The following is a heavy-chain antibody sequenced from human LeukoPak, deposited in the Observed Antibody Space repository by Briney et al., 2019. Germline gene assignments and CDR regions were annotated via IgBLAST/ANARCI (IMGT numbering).Heavy chain of an antibody. CDR3: AKDRAFQAAGVTDY. D-gene: IGHD3-10*01. CDR2: ISNDGTIQ. V-gene: IGHV3-30*18. Sequence: PGGSLRLSCEASGFTFGSFAMSWVRQAPGKGLEWVAVISNDGTIQLYGDSVKGRFTISRDDSKNTLYLQMNSLKTEDTAVYYCAKDRAFQAAGVTDYWGQGTLVTVSS. CDR1: GFTFGSFA. J-gene: IGHJ4*02.